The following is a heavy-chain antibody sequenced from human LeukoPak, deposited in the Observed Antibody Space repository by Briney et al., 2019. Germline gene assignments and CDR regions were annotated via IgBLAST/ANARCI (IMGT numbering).Heavy chain of an antibody. CDR2: IYYSGST. Sequence: SETLSLTCTVSGGSISSYYWSWIRQPPGKGLEWIGYIYYSGSTNYNPSLKSRVTISVDTSKNQFSLKLSSVTAADTAVCYCARAPPYYYYGMDVWGQGTTVTVSS. CDR1: GGSISSYY. J-gene: IGHJ6*02. V-gene: IGHV4-59*01. CDR3: ARAPPYYYYGMDV.